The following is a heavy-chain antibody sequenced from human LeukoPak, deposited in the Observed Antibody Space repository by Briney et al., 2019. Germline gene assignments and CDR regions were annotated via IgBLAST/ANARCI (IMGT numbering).Heavy chain of an antibody. V-gene: IGHV4-59*08. CDR2: FYCSGST. J-gene: IGHJ4*02. CDR3: ARHRAYSSSSPFDY. CDR1: GGSFSTYY. Sequence: PSETLSLTCTVTGGSFSTYYWSWIRQPPGKGLEWIGHFYCSGSTNYNPSLKSRVTISVDTSRNQFSLKLTSVTAADTAVYYCARHRAYSSSSPFDYWGQGTLVTVSS. D-gene: IGHD6-6*01.